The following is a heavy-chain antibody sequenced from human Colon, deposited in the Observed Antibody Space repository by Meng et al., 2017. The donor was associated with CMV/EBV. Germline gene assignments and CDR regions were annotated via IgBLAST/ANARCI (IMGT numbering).Heavy chain of an antibody. J-gene: IGHJ5*02. CDR3: AKDRSSGWSYDS. V-gene: IGHV3-23*01. D-gene: IGHD6-19*01. CDR1: GFTLSTYA. CDR2: ISGSGGTT. Sequence: GESLKISCAASGFTLSTYAMTWVRQTPEKRLEWVATISGSGGTTYSADSVKGRFTIARDNSKNTLFLQMNSLRAEDTAVYFCAKDRSSGWSYDSWGQGTLVTVSS.